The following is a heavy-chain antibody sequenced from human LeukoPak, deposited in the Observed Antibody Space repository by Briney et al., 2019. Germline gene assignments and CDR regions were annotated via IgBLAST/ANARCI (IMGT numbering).Heavy chain of an antibody. CDR2: IYYSGST. D-gene: IGHD3-10*01. CDR1: GGSTNSSSYY. CDR3: ARHRYYYRSGSYYGAPYYMDV. J-gene: IGHJ6*03. Sequence: SETLSLTCTVSGGSTNSSSYYWGWIRQPPGKGLEWIGSIYYSGSTYYNPSLKSRVTISVDTSKNQFSLKLSSVTAADTAVYYCARHRYYYRSGSYYGAPYYMDVWGKGTTVTISS. V-gene: IGHV4-39*01.